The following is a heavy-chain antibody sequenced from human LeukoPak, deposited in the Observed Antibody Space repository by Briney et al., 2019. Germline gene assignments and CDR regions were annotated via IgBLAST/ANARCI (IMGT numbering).Heavy chain of an antibody. CDR1: GFTFSSYA. CDR2: MSYDGSNKYYGNNE. D-gene: IGHD1/OR15-1a*01. CDR3: AKDLRTGTISQFDY. V-gene: IGHV3-30*18. Sequence: GRSLRLSCAASGFTFSSYALHWVRQAPGKGLEWVALMSYDGSNKYYGNNEYYADSVKGRFTISRDNSKNTLYLQMNSLRAEDTAIYYCAKDLRTGTISQFDYWGQGTLVTVSS. J-gene: IGHJ4*02.